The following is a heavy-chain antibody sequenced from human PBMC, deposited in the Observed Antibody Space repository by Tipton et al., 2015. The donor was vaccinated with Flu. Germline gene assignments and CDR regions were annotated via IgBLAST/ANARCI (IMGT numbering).Heavy chain of an antibody. D-gene: IGHD3-22*01. CDR3: AREGDYYDSSGLDL. V-gene: IGHV3-74*01. Sequence: SLRLSCAASGFTFGDHWMHWVRQAPGKGLVWVSRMNSDGSGISYADSVKGRFTISRDNAKNTLFLQMNSLRVEDTAVYYCAREGDYYDSSGLDLWGQGTLVAVSS. J-gene: IGHJ5*02. CDR1: GFTFGDHW. CDR2: MNSDGSGI.